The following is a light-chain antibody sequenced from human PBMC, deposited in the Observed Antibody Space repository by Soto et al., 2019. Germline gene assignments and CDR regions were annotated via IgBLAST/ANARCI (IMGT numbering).Light chain of an antibody. CDR3: QQYKNWLGT. Sequence: EIVMTQSPATLSVSPGERATLSCRASQRISSNLAGYQQKPGQAPMILIYGASTRATGIPARFSGSGSGTELTLAIRSLQSEDFSVYYWQQYKNWLGTFGQGTNVEIQ. CDR1: QRISSN. CDR2: GAS. J-gene: IGKJ1*01. V-gene: IGKV3-15*01.